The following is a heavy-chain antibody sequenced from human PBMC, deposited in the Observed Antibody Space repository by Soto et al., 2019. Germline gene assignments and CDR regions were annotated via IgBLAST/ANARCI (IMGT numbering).Heavy chain of an antibody. D-gene: IGHD3-10*01. CDR1: GGTFSSYA. J-gene: IGHJ6*02. CDR3: ARVRFDYGSGSFYYGMDV. V-gene: IGHV1-69*13. Sequence: SVKVSCKASGGTFSSYAISWVRQAPGQGLEWMGGIIPIFGTANYAQKFQGRVTITADESTSTAYMELSSLRSEDTAVYYCARVRFDYGSGSFYYGMDVWGQGTTVT. CDR2: IIPIFGTA.